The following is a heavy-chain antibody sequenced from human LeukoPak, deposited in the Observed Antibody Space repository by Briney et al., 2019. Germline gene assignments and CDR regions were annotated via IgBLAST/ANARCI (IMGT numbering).Heavy chain of an antibody. CDR1: GFTFNSYW. J-gene: IGHJ5*02. CDR2: IDEDVKTI. V-gene: IGHV3-74*01. Sequence: GGSLRLSCAASGFTFNSYWMHWVRQAPGKGLVWVSRIDEDVKTIDYADSVKGRFTISKDNAKDTLYLQMSSLGDEDTAVYYCVSDLCGGDDQWGRGTLVTVSS. CDR3: VSDLCGGDDQ. D-gene: IGHD3-3*01.